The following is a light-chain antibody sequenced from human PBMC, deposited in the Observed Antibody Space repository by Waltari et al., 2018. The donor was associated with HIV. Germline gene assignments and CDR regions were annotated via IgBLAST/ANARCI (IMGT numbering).Light chain of an antibody. J-gene: IGKJ2*01. CDR2: WAS. CDR1: QNILYSSNNKNY. CDR3: QQYYTTPHT. V-gene: IGKV4-1*01. Sequence: DIVMTQSPDSLAVSLGERATINCKSSQNILYSSNNKNYLAWYQQKPGQPPKGLIYWASTREFGVPDRFSGSGAGTDFTLTVSSLQAEDVAVYYCQQYYTTPHTFGQGTNLEIK.